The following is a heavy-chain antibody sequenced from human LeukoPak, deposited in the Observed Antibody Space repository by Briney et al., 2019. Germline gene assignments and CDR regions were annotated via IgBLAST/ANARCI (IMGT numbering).Heavy chain of an antibody. V-gene: IGHV4-4*07. J-gene: IGHJ4*02. D-gene: IGHD3-16*01. CDR3: ARDLTARGSFDY. CDR1: GVSVTNYY. CDR2: NYPTGDT. Sequence: SETLSLTCSVSGVSVTNYYWSWVRQPAGKRLEWIGRNYPTGDTVYNPSLKSRVTMSVDMSKNHLSLKLTSVTAADAAVYYCARDLTARGSFDYWGQGILVSVSS.